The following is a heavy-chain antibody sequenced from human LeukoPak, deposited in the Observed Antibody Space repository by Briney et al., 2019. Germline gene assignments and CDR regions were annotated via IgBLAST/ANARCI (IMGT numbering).Heavy chain of an antibody. CDR2: INQNGREK. CDR3: AREAGIGWYSGWFDP. J-gene: IGHJ5*02. Sequence: GGSLRLSCAPSAFIFSYYWMSWVRQAPGKGLEWVANINQNGREKTYVDSAKGRCTISSANAQNLLYLQLNHLKAEDTAVYYCAREAGIGWYSGWFDPWGQGPLVTASS. D-gene: IGHD6-19*01. V-gene: IGHV3-7*03. CDR1: AFIFSYYW.